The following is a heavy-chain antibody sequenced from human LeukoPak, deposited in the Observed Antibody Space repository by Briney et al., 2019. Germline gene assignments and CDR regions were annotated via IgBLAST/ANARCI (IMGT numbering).Heavy chain of an antibody. V-gene: IGHV3-64*01. CDR1: GFTVSSNY. CDR2: ISSNGGST. Sequence: GGSLRLSCAASGFTVSSNYMSWVRQAPGKGLEYVSAISSNGGSTYYANSVKGRFTISRDNSKNTLYLQMGSLRAEDMAVYYCARVYCSSTSCYGDYWGQGTLVTVSS. J-gene: IGHJ4*02. D-gene: IGHD2-2*01. CDR3: ARVYCSSTSCYGDY.